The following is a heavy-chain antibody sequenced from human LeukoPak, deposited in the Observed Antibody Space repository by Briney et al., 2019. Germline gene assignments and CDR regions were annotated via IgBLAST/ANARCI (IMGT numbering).Heavy chain of an antibody. CDR2: ITGRGDVP. V-gene: IGHV3-23*01. CDR3: AKDRPNYHENNGHYYTPNGDS. J-gene: IGHJ5*01. D-gene: IGHD3-3*01. Sequence: GGSLRLSCAASGYTFCIYAMSWVRQAPGKGLEWVSSITGRGDVPFYADSLKDRFTISRDNWKNMLYLEMSSLRVEDTAVYYCAKDRPNYHENNGHYYTPNGDSWGQGTLVTVSS. CDR1: GYTFCIYA.